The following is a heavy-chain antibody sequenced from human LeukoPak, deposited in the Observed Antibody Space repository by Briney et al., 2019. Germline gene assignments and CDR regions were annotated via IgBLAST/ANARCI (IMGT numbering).Heavy chain of an antibody. CDR1: GFTVSSSY. CDR2: IYSGGIT. Sequence: PGGALRLSCAASGFTVSSSYVSWVRQAPGKGLEWVSVIYSGGITYYADSVEGRFTFSRDNSKNTLYLQMNSLSVDDTAVYYCARDGPGRYSSSWHGGAFDIWGQGTMVTVSS. V-gene: IGHV3-53*01. J-gene: IGHJ3*02. D-gene: IGHD6-13*01. CDR3: ARDGPGRYSSSWHGGAFDI.